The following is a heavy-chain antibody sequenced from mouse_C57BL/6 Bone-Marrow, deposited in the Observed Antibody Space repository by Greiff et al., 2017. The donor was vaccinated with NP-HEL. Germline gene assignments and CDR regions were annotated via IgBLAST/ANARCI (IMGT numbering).Heavy chain of an antibody. CDR1: GFTFSSYA. CDR3: ARDWGYSNWYFDV. V-gene: IGHV5-4*01. CDR2: ISDGGSYT. J-gene: IGHJ1*03. D-gene: IGHD2-5*01. Sequence: LMESGGGLVKPGGSLKLSCAASGFTFSSYAMSWVRQTPEKRLEWVATISDGGSYTYYPDNVKGRFTISRDNAKNNLYLQMSHLKSEDTAMYYCARDWGYSNWYFDVWGTGTTVTVSS.